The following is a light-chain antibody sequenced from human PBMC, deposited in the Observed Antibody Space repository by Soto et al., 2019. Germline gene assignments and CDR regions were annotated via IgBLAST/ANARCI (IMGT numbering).Light chain of an antibody. CDR3: QQYGSSPT. V-gene: IGKV3-20*01. CDR1: QSISRY. Sequence: IVLTQSPGTLSLSPGERTTLSCRASQSISRYLAWYQQKPGQGPRLLIYGASSGATGTPDRFSGSGSGTDFTLTINRLEPEDFALYYCQQYGSSPTFGQGTKVDIK. CDR2: GAS. J-gene: IGKJ1*01.